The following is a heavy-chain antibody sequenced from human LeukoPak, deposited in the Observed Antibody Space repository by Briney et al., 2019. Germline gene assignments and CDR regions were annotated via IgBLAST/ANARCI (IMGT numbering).Heavy chain of an antibody. CDR1: GGSISSYY. Sequence: SETLSLTCTVSGGSISSYYWSWIRQPPGKGLEWIGYIYYSGSTNYNPSLKSRVTISVDTSKNQFSLKLSSVTAADTAVYYCARTWGYDSSGYDAFDIWGQGTMVTVSS. V-gene: IGHV4-59*08. CDR2: IYYSGST. D-gene: IGHD3-22*01. J-gene: IGHJ3*02. CDR3: ARTWGYDSSGYDAFDI.